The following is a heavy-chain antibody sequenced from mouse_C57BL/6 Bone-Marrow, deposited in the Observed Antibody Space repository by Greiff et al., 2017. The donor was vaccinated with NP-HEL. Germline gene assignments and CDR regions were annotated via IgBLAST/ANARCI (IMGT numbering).Heavy chain of an antibody. J-gene: IGHJ3*01. CDR2: IYPGNGDT. CDR1: GYTFTSYN. CDR3: AASYYYGSSSAWFAY. V-gene: IGHV1-12*01. Sequence: SGAELVRPGASVKMSCKASGYTFTSYNMHWVKQTPRQGLEWIGAIYPGNGDTSYNQKFKGKATLTVDKSSSTAYMQLSSLTSEDSAVYFCAASYYYGSSSAWFAYWGQGTLVTVST. D-gene: IGHD1-1*01.